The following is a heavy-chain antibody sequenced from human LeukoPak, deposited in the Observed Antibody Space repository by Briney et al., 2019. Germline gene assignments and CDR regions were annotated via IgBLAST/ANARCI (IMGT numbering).Heavy chain of an antibody. V-gene: IGHV4-4*02. Sequence: SGTLSLTCAVSGGSISSSNWWSWVRQPPGKGLEWIGEIYHSGSTNYNPSLKSRVTISVDKSKNQFSLKLSSVTAADTAVYYCARDDYGDYVRTSYYYYYMDVWGKGTTVTVSS. CDR3: ARDDYGDYVRTSYYYYYMDV. CDR2: IYHSGST. CDR1: GGSISSSNW. J-gene: IGHJ6*03. D-gene: IGHD4-17*01.